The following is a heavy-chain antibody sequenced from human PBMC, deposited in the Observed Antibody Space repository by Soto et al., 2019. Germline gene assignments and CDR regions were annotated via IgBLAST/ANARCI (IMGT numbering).Heavy chain of an antibody. Sequence: ASVKVSCKASGYTFTSYAMHWVRQAPGQRLEWMGWINAGNGNTKYSQKFQGRVTITRDTSASTAYMELSSLRSEDTAVYYCARGYRRSWSYCYYCVVVWGKGRTVTVSS. CDR3: ARGYRRSWSYCYYCVVV. CDR1: GYTFTSYA. CDR2: INAGNGNT. V-gene: IGHV1-3*01. J-gene: IGHJ6*03. D-gene: IGHD5-18*01.